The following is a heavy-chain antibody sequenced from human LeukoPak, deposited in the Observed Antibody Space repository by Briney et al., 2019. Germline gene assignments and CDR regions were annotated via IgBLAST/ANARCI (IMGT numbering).Heavy chain of an antibody. J-gene: IGHJ4*02. V-gene: IGHV4-59*01. D-gene: IGHD3-22*01. CDR3: ARTNYYDSSGLSFDY. Sequence: PSETLSLTCTVSGGSINSYYWSWIRQPPGKGLEWIGYISYSGRTNYNPSLKSRVTISVDTSKNQFSLKLSSVTAADTAVYYCARTNYYDSSGLSFDYWGQGTLVTVSS. CDR2: ISYSGRT. CDR1: GGSINSYY.